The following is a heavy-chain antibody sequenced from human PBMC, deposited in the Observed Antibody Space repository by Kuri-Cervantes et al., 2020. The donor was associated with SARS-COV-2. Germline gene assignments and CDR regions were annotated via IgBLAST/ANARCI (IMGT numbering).Heavy chain of an antibody. CDR1: GGSISSGSYY. J-gene: IGHJ4*02. V-gene: IGHV4-61*09. CDR2: IYTSGST. CDR3: ARHGLDPRSSWYLLPQIDY. Sequence: LRLSCTVSGGSISSGSYYRSWIRQPAGKGLEWIGHIYTSGSTNYNPSLKSRDTISVDTSKNQFSLKLSSVTAADTAVYYCARHGLDPRSSWYLLPQIDYWGQGTLVTVSS. D-gene: IGHD6-13*01.